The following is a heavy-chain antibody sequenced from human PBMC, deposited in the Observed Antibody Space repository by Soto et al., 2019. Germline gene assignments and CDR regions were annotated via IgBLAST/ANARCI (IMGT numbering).Heavy chain of an antibody. J-gene: IGHJ4*02. CDR2: IKHDGSEK. CDR1: GFIFRNYE. CDR3: VRDRSGSYLEDFDY. V-gene: IGHV3-7*01. Sequence: PWWSVSLSCVGSGFIFRNYEMTSVRQSPGKGLEWVANIKHDGSEKYYVDSLKGRFTISRDNARNSVFLEMKSLRAEDTAVYSCVRDRSGSYLEDFDYWGQGSLDSVSS. D-gene: IGHD1-26*01.